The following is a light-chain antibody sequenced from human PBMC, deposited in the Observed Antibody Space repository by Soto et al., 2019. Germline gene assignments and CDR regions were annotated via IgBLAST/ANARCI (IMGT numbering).Light chain of an antibody. Sequence: DVVITQSPLSLPVTLGQPASISCRSSQSLVYSDGNTYFSWFQLRPGQSPRRLIYKVSNRDSGVPDRFSGSGSGTDFTLTINRVEADDVGVYYCMQGTHWPPVTFGQGTKVEIK. CDR1: QSLVYSDGNTY. CDR3: MQGTHWPPVT. CDR2: KVS. V-gene: IGKV2-30*01. J-gene: IGKJ1*01.